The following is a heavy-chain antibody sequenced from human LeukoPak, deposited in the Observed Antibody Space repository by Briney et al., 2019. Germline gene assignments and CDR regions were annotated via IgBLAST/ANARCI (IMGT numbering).Heavy chain of an antibody. CDR2: IYHSGST. J-gene: IGHJ3*02. D-gene: IGHD5-24*01. CDR3: ARDVGDGYNRDAFDI. CDR1: GGSISSGGYY. V-gene: IGHV4-30-2*01. Sequence: SETLSLTCTVSGGSISSGGYYWSWIRQPPGKGLEWIGYIYHSGSTYYNPSLKSRVTISVDTSKNQFSLKLSSVTAADTAVYYCARDVGDGYNRDAFDIWGQGTMVTVSS.